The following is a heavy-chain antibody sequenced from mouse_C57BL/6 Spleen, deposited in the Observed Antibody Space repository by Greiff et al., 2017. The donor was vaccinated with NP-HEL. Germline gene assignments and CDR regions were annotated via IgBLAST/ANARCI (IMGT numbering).Heavy chain of an antibody. CDR3: ARNPYYGSSYNYAMDY. J-gene: IGHJ4*01. Sequence: VQLQQSGPELVKPGASVKISCKASGYSFTGYYMNWVKQSPEKSLEWIGEINPSTGGTTYNQKFKAKATLTVDKSSSTAYMQLKSLTSEDSAVYYCARNPYYGSSYNYAMDYWGQGTSVTVSS. D-gene: IGHD1-1*01. V-gene: IGHV1-42*01. CDR2: INPSTGGT. CDR1: GYSFTGYY.